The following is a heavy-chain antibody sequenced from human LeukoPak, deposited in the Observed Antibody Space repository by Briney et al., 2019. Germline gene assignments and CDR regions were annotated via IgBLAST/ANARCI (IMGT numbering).Heavy chain of an antibody. V-gene: IGHV1-2*04. Sequence: GASVNVSCKASGYTFTGYYMHWVRQAPGQGLEWMGWINPNSGGTNYAQKFQGWVTMTRDTSISTAYMELSRLRSDDTAVYYCARERDTAMAPKGWFDPWGQGTLVTVSS. CDR2: INPNSGGT. J-gene: IGHJ5*02. CDR1: GYTFTGYY. D-gene: IGHD5-18*01. CDR3: ARERDTAMAPKGWFDP.